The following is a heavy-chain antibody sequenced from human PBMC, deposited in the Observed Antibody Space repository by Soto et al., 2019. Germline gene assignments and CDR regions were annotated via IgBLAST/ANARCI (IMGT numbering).Heavy chain of an antibody. CDR3: AREPVTIFGVVSPMDV. CDR1: GGSISSYY. J-gene: IGHJ6*02. Sequence: SETLSLTCTVSGGSISSYYWSWIRQPPGKGLEWIGYINYSGSTNCNPSLKSRVTISVDTSKNQFALKLSSVTAADTAVYYCAREPVTIFGVVSPMDVWGQGTTVTVS. D-gene: IGHD3-3*01. CDR2: INYSGST. V-gene: IGHV4-59*12.